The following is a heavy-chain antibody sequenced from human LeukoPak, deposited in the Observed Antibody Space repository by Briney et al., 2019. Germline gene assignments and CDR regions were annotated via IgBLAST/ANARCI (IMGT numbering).Heavy chain of an antibody. D-gene: IGHD3-3*01. CDR1: GGSVSSGSYY. J-gene: IGHJ4*02. V-gene: IGHV4-61*01. Sequence: SETLSLTCTVSGGSVSSGSYYWSWIRQPPGKGLEWIGYIYYSGSTNYNPSLKSRVAISVDTSKNQFSLKLSSVTAADTAVHYCARGGIFGVVIVQPYFDYWGQGTLVTVSS. CDR2: IYYSGST. CDR3: ARGGIFGVVIVQPYFDY.